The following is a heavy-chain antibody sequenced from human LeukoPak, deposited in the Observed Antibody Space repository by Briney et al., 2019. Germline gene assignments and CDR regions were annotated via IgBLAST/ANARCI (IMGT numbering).Heavy chain of an antibody. V-gene: IGHV1-2*02. D-gene: IGHD2-21*02. CDR2: MHVGNGNT. J-gene: IGHJ4*02. CDR3: AREGSYCDGGDCYSFDF. Sequence: ASVKVSCKASGYTFTANYLQWVRQAPGLGPERLGWMHVGNGNTRYAPKYQGRVTLTRDTSINTAYMELSSLTSDDTAVYYCAREGSYCDGGDCYSFDFWGQGTLVTVSS. CDR1: GYTFTANY.